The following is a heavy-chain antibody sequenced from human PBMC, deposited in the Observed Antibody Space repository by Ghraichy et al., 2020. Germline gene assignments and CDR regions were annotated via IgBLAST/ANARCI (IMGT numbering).Heavy chain of an antibody. D-gene: IGHD2-21*02. Sequence: GGSLRLSCAASGFTFSIYAMGWVRQAPGNGLEWVSLITSSGNTYYPDSVKGRFTISRDNSENTLYLQMNSLRADDTAIYYCAKRHGDFYHAFDIWGQGTMVTVSS. CDR3: AKRHGDFYHAFDI. CDR1: GFTFSIYA. V-gene: IGHV3-23*01. J-gene: IGHJ3*02. CDR2: ITSSGNT.